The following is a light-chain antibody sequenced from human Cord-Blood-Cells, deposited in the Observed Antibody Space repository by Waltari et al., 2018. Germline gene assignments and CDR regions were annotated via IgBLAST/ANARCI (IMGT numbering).Light chain of an antibody. CDR3: QQDYNLPLT. J-gene: IGKJ4*01. CDR1: QSVSSSY. CDR2: GAS. V-gene: IGKV3D-7*01. Sequence: EIVMTQSPATLSLSPGERATLSCRASQSVSSSYLSWYQQKPGQAPRLLIYGASTRATGSPARFSGSGSGTDFNLNISSLQAEDFAVYYCQQDYNLPLTFGGGTKVEIK.